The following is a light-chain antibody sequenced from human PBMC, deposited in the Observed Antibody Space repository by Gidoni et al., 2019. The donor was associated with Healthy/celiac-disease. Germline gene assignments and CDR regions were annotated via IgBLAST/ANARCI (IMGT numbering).Light chain of an antibody. CDR2: QDS. CDR1: KLGGKY. J-gene: IGLJ2*01. V-gene: IGLV3-1*01. Sequence: SYELTQPPSASVSPGQTTSIACPGEKLGGKYACWYQQQPRRSPVLLIYQDSKRPSAIPARFSGSNSGNTATLTISGTQYMDEADYYCQAWDSTSYVVFGGGTKLTVL. CDR3: QAWDSTSYVV.